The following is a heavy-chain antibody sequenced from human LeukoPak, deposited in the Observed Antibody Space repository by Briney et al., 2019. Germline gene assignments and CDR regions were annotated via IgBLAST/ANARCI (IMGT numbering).Heavy chain of an antibody. CDR1: GFSVSSFG. V-gene: IGHV3-23*01. CDR2: ISLNGETT. Sequence: GGSLRLSCAVSGFSVSSFGMSWVRQAPGKGLEWISAISLNGETTWYADSVKGRFIISRDNSMNTLYLQLTSLRAEDTAVYYCAQGFSSGWYPYWGQGSLVSVSS. CDR3: AQGFSSGWYPY. D-gene: IGHD6-19*01. J-gene: IGHJ4*02.